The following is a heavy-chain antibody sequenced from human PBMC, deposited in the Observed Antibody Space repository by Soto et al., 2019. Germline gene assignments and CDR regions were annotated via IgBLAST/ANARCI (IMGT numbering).Heavy chain of an antibody. J-gene: IGHJ5*02. D-gene: IGHD2-21*01. CDR3: ARDKKAGVPICS. Sequence: QVQLVESGGGVVQPGRSLRLSCAAYGFTFSSYAMHWVRQAPVKGLEWVAVITYDGSNNYYPDSVKSRFTISRDTSQNTLYLQMNRLRAEDTSVYYCARDKKAGVPICSWGQGTLVTVSS. V-gene: IGHV3-30-3*01. CDR1: GFTFSSYA. CDR2: ITYDGSNN.